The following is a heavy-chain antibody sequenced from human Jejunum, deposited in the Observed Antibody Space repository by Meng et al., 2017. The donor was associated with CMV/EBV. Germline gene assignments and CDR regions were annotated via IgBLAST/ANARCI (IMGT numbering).Heavy chain of an antibody. V-gene: IGHV3-7*01. Sequence: SLKISWVGSGFTFSYYWMSWVRQAPGKGLECVANIKEDGGEEYYVDSVKGRFTISRDNAKNSLYLQMNSLRAEDTAVYYCARQAGTYWGQGTVVTVSS. J-gene: IGHJ4*02. CDR1: GFTFSYYW. CDR3: ARQAGTY. D-gene: IGHD6-13*01. CDR2: IKEDGGEE.